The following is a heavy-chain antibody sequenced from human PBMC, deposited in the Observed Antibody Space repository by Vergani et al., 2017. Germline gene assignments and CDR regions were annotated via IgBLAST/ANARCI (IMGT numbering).Heavy chain of an antibody. D-gene: IGHD6-19*01. CDR1: GGTFSNHV. J-gene: IGHJ6*02. CDR3: ARGRQWRLTEYLYGMDV. Sequence: QVQLVQSGAEVKKPGSSVKVSCKSSGGTFSNHVLAWVRQAPGQGLEFMGWINTNSGNPTYAPGFTGRFVFSLDTSVSTAYLQISGLKAEDSAVYYCARGRQWRLTEYLYGMDVWGQGTTVTVSS. CDR2: INTNSGNP. V-gene: IGHV7-4-1*02.